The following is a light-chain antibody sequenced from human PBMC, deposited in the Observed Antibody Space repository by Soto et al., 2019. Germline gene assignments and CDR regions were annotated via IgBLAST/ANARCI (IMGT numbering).Light chain of an antibody. CDR3: SSYTSSSTAV. Sequence: QSALTQPASVSGSPGQSITISCTGTSSDIGGYNYVSWYQQLPGKASKLMIYDVNNRPSGVSNRFSGSKSGNTASLTISGLQAEDEADYYCSSYTSSSTAVFGGGTKLTVL. CDR2: DVN. V-gene: IGLV2-14*01. J-gene: IGLJ2*01. CDR1: SSDIGGYNY.